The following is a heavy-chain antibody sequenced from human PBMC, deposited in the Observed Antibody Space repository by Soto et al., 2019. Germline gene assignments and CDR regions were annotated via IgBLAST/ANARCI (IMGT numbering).Heavy chain of an antibody. CDR2: VSVYTGKT. CDR1: GYIFNSAG. CDR3: ARDRSPNFGDYGRFDY. D-gene: IGHD4-17*01. J-gene: IGHJ4*02. Sequence: QVQLVQSESEVRRTGASVKVSCKASGYIFNSAGITWVRQAPGQGLEWMGWVSVYTGKTNYAQKYQDRVIMTTDTSTSTAYMELRSLRSDDTAVYYCARDRSPNFGDYGRFDYWGQGTLVTVSS. V-gene: IGHV1-18*01.